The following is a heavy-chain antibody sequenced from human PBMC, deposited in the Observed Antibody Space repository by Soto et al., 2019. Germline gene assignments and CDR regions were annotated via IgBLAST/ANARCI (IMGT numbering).Heavy chain of an antibody. CDR2: ISSSSDYI. J-gene: IGHJ4*02. CDR1: GFTFSIYS. D-gene: IGHD5-12*01. CDR3: ARSPGRDGYNLFDY. V-gene: IGHV3-21*01. Sequence: PGGSLRLSCAASGFTFSIYSMNWVRQAPGQGLELVSAISSSSDYIYYADSVRGRFTISRDNAKNSLYLQMNSLGAADTAVYYCARSPGRDGYNLFDYWGRGTLVTVSS.